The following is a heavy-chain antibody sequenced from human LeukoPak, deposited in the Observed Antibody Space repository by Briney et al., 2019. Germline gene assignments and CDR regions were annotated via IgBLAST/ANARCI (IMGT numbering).Heavy chain of an antibody. CDR1: GFTFSSYG. Sequence: PGGSLRLSCAASGFTFSSYGMHWVCQAPGKGLEWVAFIRYDGSNKYYADSVKGRFTISRDNSKNTLYLQMNSLRAEDTAVYYCAKVMNPLWFGENYYYMDVWGKGTTVTISS. D-gene: IGHD3-10*01. J-gene: IGHJ6*03. CDR3: AKVMNPLWFGENYYYMDV. V-gene: IGHV3-30*02. CDR2: IRYDGSNK.